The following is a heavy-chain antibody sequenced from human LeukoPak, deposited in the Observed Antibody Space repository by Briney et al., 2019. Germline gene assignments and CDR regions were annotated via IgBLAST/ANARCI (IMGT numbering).Heavy chain of an antibody. V-gene: IGHV1-18*01. J-gene: IGHJ6*02. CDR2: ISDYNGNT. D-gene: IGHD6-13*01. CDR3: ARGAAAAGTVYYYGMDV. Sequence: ASVKVSCKASGYTFTSYGISWVRQAPGQGLEWKGWISDYNGNTNYAQKLQGRVTMTTDTSTSTAYMELRSLRSDDTAVYYCARGAAAAGTVYYYGMDVWGQGTTVTVSS. CDR1: GYTFTSYG.